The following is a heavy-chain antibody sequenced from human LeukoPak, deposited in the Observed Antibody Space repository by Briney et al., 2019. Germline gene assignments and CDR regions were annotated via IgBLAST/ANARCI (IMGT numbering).Heavy chain of an antibody. J-gene: IGHJ5*02. CDR2: IYTSGST. V-gene: IGHV4-4*07. CDR1: GGSISSYY. D-gene: IGHD6-6*01. Sequence: SETLSLTRTVSGGSISSYYWSWIRQPAGKGLEWIGRIYTSGSTNYNPSLKSRVTMSVDTSKNQFSLKLSSVTAADTAVYYCARDWSEYSSSHTFDPWGQGTLVTVSS. CDR3: ARDWSEYSSSHTFDP.